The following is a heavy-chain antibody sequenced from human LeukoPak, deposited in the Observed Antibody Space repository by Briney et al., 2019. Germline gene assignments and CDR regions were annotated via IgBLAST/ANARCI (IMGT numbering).Heavy chain of an antibody. Sequence: GGSLRLSCAASGFTFSSYGMHWVRQAPGKGLEWVAVISYDGSNKYYADSVKGRFTISRDNSKNTLYLQMNSLRAEDTAVYYCAKDQVVATIINWFDPWGQGTLVTVSS. V-gene: IGHV3-30*18. D-gene: IGHD5-12*01. J-gene: IGHJ5*02. CDR1: GFTFSSYG. CDR3: AKDQVVATIINWFDP. CDR2: ISYDGSNK.